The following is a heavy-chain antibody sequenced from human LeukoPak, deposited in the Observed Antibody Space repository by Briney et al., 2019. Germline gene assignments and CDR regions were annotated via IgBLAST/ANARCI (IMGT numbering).Heavy chain of an antibody. D-gene: IGHD6-19*01. CDR2: INPSGGST. V-gene: IGHV1-46*01. CDR3: ARDSGIAVAGIHFNWFDP. J-gene: IGHJ5*02. Sequence: GASVKVSCKASGYTFTSYYMHWVRQAPGRGLEWMGIINPSGGSTSYAQKFQGRVTMTRDMSTSTVYMELSSLRSEDTAVYYCARDSGIAVAGIHFNWFDPWGQGTLVTVSS. CDR1: GYTFTSYY.